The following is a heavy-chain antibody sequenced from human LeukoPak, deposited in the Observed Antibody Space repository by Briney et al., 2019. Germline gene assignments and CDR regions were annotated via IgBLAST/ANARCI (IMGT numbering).Heavy chain of an antibody. J-gene: IGHJ6*03. V-gene: IGHV1-18*01. Sequence: ASVKVSCKASGYTFTSYGISWVRQAPGQGLEWMGWISAYNGDTNYAQKLQGRVTMTTDTSTSTAYMELRSLRSDDTAVYYCARDGYRLSGYFYYMDVWGKGTTVTVSS. CDR2: ISAYNGDT. CDR1: GYTFTSYG. D-gene: IGHD2-2*03. CDR3: ARDGYRLSGYFYYMDV.